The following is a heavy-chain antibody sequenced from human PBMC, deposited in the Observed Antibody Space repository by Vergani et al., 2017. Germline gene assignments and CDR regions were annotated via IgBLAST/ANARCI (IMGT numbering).Heavy chain of an antibody. Sequence: QAQLVQSGAEVKKPGASVRVSCKASRYLFSSYGMHWVRQAPGQGLEWMGIINPSGGHTNYAQKFQGRVTMTRDTSTSTVYMELSSLRSEDTAIYYCARGDYGILTGYRYWGQGTLVTVSA. V-gene: IGHV1-46*03. CDR3: ARGDYGILTGYRY. D-gene: IGHD3-9*01. J-gene: IGHJ4*02. CDR1: RYLFSSYG. CDR2: INPSGGHT.